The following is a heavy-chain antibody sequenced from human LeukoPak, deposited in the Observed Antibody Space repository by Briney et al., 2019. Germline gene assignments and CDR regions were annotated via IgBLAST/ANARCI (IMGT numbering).Heavy chain of an antibody. CDR1: GYTFTSYG. CDR3: ARAWCSGGSCLDNDY. D-gene: IGHD2-15*01. J-gene: IGHJ4*02. V-gene: IGHV1-18*01. CDR2: ISAYNGNT. Sequence: GASVKVSCKASGYTFTSYGISWVRQAPGQGLEWMGWISAYNGNTNYAQKLQGRVTMTTDTSTSTAYMELRSLRSDDTAAYYCARAWCSGGSCLDNDYWGQGTLVTVSS.